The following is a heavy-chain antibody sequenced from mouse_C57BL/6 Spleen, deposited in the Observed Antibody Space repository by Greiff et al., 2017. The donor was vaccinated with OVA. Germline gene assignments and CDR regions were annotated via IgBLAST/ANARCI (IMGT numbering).Heavy chain of an antibody. CDR3: AGTIRNWGDRSSYYYALGY. CDR1: GFSLTSYG. V-gene: IGHV2-2*02. Sequence: VQLQQSGPGLVQPSQSLSITCTVSGFSLTSYGVHWVRQSPGKGLEWLGVIWSGGSTDNNAAFISRMGISKDNTATQVFFKITSLQAIDTAIYYCAGTIRNWGDRSSYYYALGYWGQGTTVTVSS. J-gene: IGHJ4*01. D-gene: IGHD4-1*01. CDR2: IWSGGST.